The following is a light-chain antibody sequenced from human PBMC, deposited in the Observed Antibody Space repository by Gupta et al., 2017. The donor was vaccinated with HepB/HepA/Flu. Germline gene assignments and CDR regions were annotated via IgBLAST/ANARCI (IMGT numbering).Light chain of an antibody. Sequence: ELVLPQSPATLSVSPGERVTLSCRASQTVTSNLAWYQRRPGQAPRVLIYGATTRATGIPDRFRGSGSGTEFTLTISRLQAEDFAVYYCQKYLVWTLVTFGGGTKVEIK. CDR3: QKYLVWTLVT. CDR1: QTVTSN. V-gene: IGKV3-15*01. CDR2: GAT. J-gene: IGKJ4*01.